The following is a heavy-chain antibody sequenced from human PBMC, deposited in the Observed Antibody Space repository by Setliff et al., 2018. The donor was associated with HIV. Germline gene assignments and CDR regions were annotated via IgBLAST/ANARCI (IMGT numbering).Heavy chain of an antibody. CDR2: IYYSGST. V-gene: IGHV4-39*07. J-gene: IGHJ2*01. Sequence: SETLSLTCTVSGGSISSSNYYWGWIRQPPGEGLEWIGSIYYSGSTYYNPSLKSRVTISVDTSKNQFSLRLSSVTAADTAVYYCARPTASYSSSWDSWYFDLWGRGTLVTVSS. D-gene: IGHD6-13*01. CDR1: GGSISSSNYY. CDR3: ARPTASYSSSWDSWYFDL.